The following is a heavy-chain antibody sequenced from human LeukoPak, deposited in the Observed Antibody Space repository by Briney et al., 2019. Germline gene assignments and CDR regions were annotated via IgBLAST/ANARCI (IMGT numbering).Heavy chain of an antibody. CDR2: FYTSGST. CDR1: GGSISGYY. J-gene: IGHJ4*02. D-gene: IGHD6-19*01. CDR3: ARDQGADSSGWLCFDS. Sequence: SETLSLTCTVSGGSISGYYWNWIRQPAGKGLEWIGRFYTSGSTNYHPSLKSRVTMSLDASRNQFSLKLNSVTAADTAVYYCARDQGADSSGWLCFDSWGQGTLVTVSS. V-gene: IGHV4-4*07.